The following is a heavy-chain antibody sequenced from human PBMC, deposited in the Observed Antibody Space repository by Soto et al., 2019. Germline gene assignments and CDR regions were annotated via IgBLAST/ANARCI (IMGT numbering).Heavy chain of an antibody. J-gene: IGHJ4*02. Sequence: LRLSCAASGFTLSDQYMDWVRQAPGKGLEWVGRTRNKAYSYTTEYAPSVKGRFTISRDDSKNSLYLQMNSLKTEDTAVYYCARELYGGKDFWGQGTLVTVSS. CDR3: ARELYGGKDF. V-gene: IGHV3-72*01. CDR2: TRNKAYSYTT. D-gene: IGHD2-15*01. CDR1: GFTLSDQY.